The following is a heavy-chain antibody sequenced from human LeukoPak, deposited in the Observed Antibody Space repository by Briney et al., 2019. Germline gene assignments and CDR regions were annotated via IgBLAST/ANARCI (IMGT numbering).Heavy chain of an antibody. CDR1: GGTFSSYA. CDR2: IIPILGIA. Sequence: SVKVSCKTSGGTFSSYAISWVRQAPGQGLEWMGRIIPILGIANYAQKFQGRVTITADKSTSTAYMELSSLRSEDPAVYYCARAQWLHRPPNHYYYYGMDVWGQGTTVTVSS. V-gene: IGHV1-69*04. D-gene: IGHD6-19*01. J-gene: IGHJ6*02. CDR3: ARAQWLHRPPNHYYYYGMDV.